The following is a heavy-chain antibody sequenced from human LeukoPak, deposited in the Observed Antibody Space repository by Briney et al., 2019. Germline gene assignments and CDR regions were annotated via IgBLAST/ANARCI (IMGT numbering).Heavy chain of an antibody. V-gene: IGHV3-23*01. Sequence: GGSLRLSCAASGFTFTSYAMGWVRQAPGKGLEGFSAISGSGGSTYYADSVKGRFTISRDNSKNTLYLQMNSLRAEDTAVYYCAKDGPHSSGYYHYWGQGTLVTVSS. CDR3: AKDGPHSSGYYHY. D-gene: IGHD3-22*01. CDR2: ISGSGGST. CDR1: GFTFTSYA. J-gene: IGHJ4*02.